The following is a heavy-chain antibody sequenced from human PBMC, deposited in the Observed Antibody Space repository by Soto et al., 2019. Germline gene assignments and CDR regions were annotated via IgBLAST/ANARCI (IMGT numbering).Heavy chain of an antibody. CDR1: GFTVSSNY. D-gene: IGHD1-26*01. Sequence: GGSLRLSCAASGFTVSSNYMSWVRLAPGKGLEWVAVINSVGSTYYADSVKGRFTISRDNFKNTLYLQMNSLRAEDTAVYYCARAAIRGDLLEYWGQGTQVTVSS. CDR3: ARAAIRGDLLEY. J-gene: IGHJ4*02. V-gene: IGHV3-53*01. CDR2: INSVGST.